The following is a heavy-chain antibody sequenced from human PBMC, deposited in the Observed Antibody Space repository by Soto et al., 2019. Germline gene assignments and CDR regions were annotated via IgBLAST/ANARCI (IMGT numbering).Heavy chain of an antibody. CDR1: GGSFSGYY. J-gene: IGHJ2*01. V-gene: IGHV4-34*01. Sequence: QVQLQQWGAGPVRPLETLSLTCGVSGGSFSGYYWAWIRQSPGKGLEWIGEINDRGSINYKPSLKSRVSISVDTSKNHYSLNLRSVTAADTAVYYCARESHDILTGPPWVWYFDLWGRGTLVTVSS. D-gene: IGHD3-9*01. CDR3: ARESHDILTGPPWVWYFDL. CDR2: INDRGSI.